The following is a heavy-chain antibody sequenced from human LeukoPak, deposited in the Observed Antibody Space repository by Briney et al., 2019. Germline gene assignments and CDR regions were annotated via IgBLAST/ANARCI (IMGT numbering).Heavy chain of an antibody. Sequence: ASVKVSCKASGYTFTSYYMHWVRQAPGQGLEWMGLINPTGGSTGYAQKFQGRVTMTRDMSTGTDYMELSSLRSKDTAIYYCARDNSVGDNAWWFDPWGQGTLVTVSS. J-gene: IGHJ5*02. D-gene: IGHD1-26*01. CDR2: INPTGGST. CDR1: GYTFTSYY. V-gene: IGHV1-46*01. CDR3: ARDNSVGDNAWWFDP.